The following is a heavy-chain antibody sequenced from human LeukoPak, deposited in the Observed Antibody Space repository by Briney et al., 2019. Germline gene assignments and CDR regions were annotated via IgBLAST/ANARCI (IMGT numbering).Heavy chain of an antibody. V-gene: IGHV3-11*04. CDR2: ISSSGRTI. CDR3: ARDLEQFFDP. J-gene: IGHJ5*02. CDR1: GFTFSDYY. Sequence: PGGSLRLSCAASGFTFSDYYMSWTGQGPGKGMGWVSYISSSGRTIYYADSVKGGFTISRDNAKNSLYLQMNSLRAEDTAVYYCARDLEQFFDPWGQGTLVTVSS. D-gene: IGHD1/OR15-1a*01.